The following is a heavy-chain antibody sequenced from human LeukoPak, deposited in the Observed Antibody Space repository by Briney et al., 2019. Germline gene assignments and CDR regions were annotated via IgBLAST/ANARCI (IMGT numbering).Heavy chain of an antibody. V-gene: IGHV3-48*03. Sequence: GGSLRLSCAASGFTFSSYEISWVRQAPGKGLEWVSYISSSGSTIYYADSVKGRFTISRDNAENSLYLQMNSLRAEDTAVYYCARELTVTTFDYWGQGTLVTVSS. D-gene: IGHD4-17*01. CDR2: ISSSGSTI. J-gene: IGHJ4*02. CDR1: GFTFSSYE. CDR3: ARELTVTTFDY.